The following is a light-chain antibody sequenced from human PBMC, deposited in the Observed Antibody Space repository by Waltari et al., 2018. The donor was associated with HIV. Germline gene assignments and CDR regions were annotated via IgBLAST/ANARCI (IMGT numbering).Light chain of an antibody. CDR1: QNIANN. V-gene: IGKV3-15*01. J-gene: IGKJ1*01. CDR3: QQYNKWPWT. Sequence: EVVMTQSPATLSVSPGERATISCRASQNIANNLTWNQQKPGQPPRLLIFGASTRATGIPARFSGSGSGTEFTLTISSLQSEDFAVYYCQQYNKWPWTFGQGTRVEIK. CDR2: GAS.